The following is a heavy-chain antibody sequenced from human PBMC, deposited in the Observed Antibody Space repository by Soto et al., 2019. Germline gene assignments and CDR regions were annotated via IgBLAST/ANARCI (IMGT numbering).Heavy chain of an antibody. D-gene: IGHD1-1*01. J-gene: IGHJ4*02. Sequence: QVQLVESGGGVVQPGGSLRLSCIASGFSFSNYGMHWVRQAPGKGLEWVALIWYDGGDKYYADSEKGRFTISRDNSNKTLFLQMNSLRADDTALYFCATGSVGTTGTSLVNGREDYWGQGTLVTVSS. CDR2: IWYDGGDK. CDR1: GFSFSNYG. CDR3: ATGSVGTTGTSLVNGREDY. V-gene: IGHV3-33*01.